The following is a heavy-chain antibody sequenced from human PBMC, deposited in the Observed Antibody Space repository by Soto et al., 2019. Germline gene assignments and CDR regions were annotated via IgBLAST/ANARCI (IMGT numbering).Heavy chain of an antibody. Sequence: QVQLVQSGAEVKKPGSSAKVSCKASGGTFSSYAISWVRQAPGQGLEWMGGIIPIFGTANYAQKFQGRVTITADKSTSTAYMELSSLRSEDTAVYYCARTHCSGGGCYSNFDYWGQGTLVTVSS. V-gene: IGHV1-69*06. D-gene: IGHD2-15*01. CDR1: GGTFSSYA. J-gene: IGHJ4*02. CDR3: ARTHCSGGGCYSNFDY. CDR2: IIPIFGTA.